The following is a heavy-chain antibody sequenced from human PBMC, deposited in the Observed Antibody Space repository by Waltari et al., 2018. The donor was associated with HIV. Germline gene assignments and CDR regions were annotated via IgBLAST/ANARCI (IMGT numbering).Heavy chain of an antibody. J-gene: IGHJ4*02. V-gene: IGHV4-38-2*01. CDR2: VFHSGST. CDR1: PFSISSGHY. D-gene: IGHD6-13*01. Sequence: QVQLQESGPGLVKPSDTLSLTCAVSPFSISSGHYSGWIRQSPGKGLEWIGSVFHSGSTFYKPSFRSRVSISVDTSKNQFSLKLTSVTAADTAVYYCARQPAPDSTWFQIYFDYWGQGTVVTVSS. CDR3: ARQPAPDSTWFQIYFDY.